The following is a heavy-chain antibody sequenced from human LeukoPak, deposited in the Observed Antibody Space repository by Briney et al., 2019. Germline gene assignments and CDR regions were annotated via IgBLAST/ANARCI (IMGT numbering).Heavy chain of an antibody. J-gene: IGHJ4*02. V-gene: IGHV1-24*01. CDR2: FDPVDGET. D-gene: IGHD1-26*01. Sequence: ASVKVSCKVSGYTLTELSTHWVRQAPGKGLEWMGGFDPVDGETIYAQKFQGRVTMTEDTSTDTAYMELSSLRSEDTAVCYCATDRILNSGSYSGFDYWGQGTLVTVSS. CDR1: GYTLTELS. CDR3: ATDRILNSGSYSGFDY.